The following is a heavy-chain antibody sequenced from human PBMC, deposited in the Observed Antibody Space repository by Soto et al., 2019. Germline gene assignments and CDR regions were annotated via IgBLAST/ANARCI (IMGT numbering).Heavy chain of an antibody. V-gene: IGHV4-31*03. CDR1: GGSITSGGFF. CDR2: IYYSGYT. CDR3: ASGSAPHYGMDV. J-gene: IGHJ6*02. D-gene: IGHD6-25*01. Sequence: QVQLQESGPGLMKPSQTLSLTCSVSGGSITSGGFFWSWVRQDPGEGLELIAYIYYSGYTYYHPSPKSRLSISLDTSKNQFSLKVSSVTAADTAVYYCASGSAPHYGMDVWGQGTTVTVSS.